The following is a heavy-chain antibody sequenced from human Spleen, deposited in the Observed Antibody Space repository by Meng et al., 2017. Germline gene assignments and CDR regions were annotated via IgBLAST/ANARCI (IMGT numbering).Heavy chain of an antibody. D-gene: IGHD3-10*01. V-gene: IGHV4-4*07. CDR2: FYTSGSS. CDR1: GGSISSYY. J-gene: IGHJ3*02. CDR3: AREIITMVRGVFIPDAFDI. Sequence: SETLSLTCTVSGGSISSYYWSWIRQTAGKGLEWIGRFYTSGSSNYNPSLKSRVTMSVDTSKNQFSLKLSSVSAADTAVYYCAREIITMVRGVFIPDAFDIWGQGTVVTVSS.